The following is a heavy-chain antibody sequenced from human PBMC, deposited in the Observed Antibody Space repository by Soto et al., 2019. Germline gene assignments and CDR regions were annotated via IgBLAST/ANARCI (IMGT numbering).Heavy chain of an antibody. Sequence: PGGSVRIFCAASGLTFCSFTMNWVRQSSGKRLEWVSTISSNSAYIYYTDALRGRFTISRDNAKNSLHLQMNSLRAEDTAVYYCTRDASRDSSARGWFDPWGPGTLVTVSS. CDR2: ISSNSAYI. J-gene: IGHJ5*02. CDR3: TRDASRDSSARGWFDP. D-gene: IGHD6-13*01. V-gene: IGHV3-21*01. CDR1: GLTFCSFT.